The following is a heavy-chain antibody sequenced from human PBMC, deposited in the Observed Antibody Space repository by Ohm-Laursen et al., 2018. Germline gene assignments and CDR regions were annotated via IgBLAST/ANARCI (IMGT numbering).Heavy chain of an antibody. Sequence: SDTLSLTCTVSGGSISSYYWSWIRQPAGKGLEWIGRIYTSGSTNYNPSLKSRVTMSVDTSKNQFSLRLSSVTAADTAVYYCAKVRGSGSSFYDYWGQGTLVTVSS. D-gene: IGHD1-26*01. CDR3: AKVRGSGSSFYDY. CDR1: GGSISSYY. J-gene: IGHJ4*02. V-gene: IGHV4-4*07. CDR2: IYTSGST.